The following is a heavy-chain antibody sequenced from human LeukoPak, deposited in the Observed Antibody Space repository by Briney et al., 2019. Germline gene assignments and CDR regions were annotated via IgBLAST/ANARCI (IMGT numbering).Heavy chain of an antibody. CDR3: AKAALRWLQIPLDY. Sequence: GGSLRLSCAASGFTFRDYYMTWIRQAPGKGLEWVSTISGSGDNTFYTDSVKGRFTISRDNSKNTLHLQMDSLRAEDSAVYHYAKAALRWLQIPLDYWGQGTLVTVSS. CDR2: ISGSGDNT. J-gene: IGHJ4*02. D-gene: IGHD5-24*01. V-gene: IGHV3-23*01. CDR1: GFTFRDYY.